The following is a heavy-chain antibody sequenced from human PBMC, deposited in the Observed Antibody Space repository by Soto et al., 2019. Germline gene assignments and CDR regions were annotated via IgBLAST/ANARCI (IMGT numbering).Heavy chain of an antibody. J-gene: IGHJ5*02. Sequence: QVQLQESGPGLVKPSQTLSLTCTVSGGSISSGGYYWSWIRQHPGKGLEWIGYIYYSGSTYYNPSLKSRVTKAVDTSKNQSSLKLSSVTAADTAVYYCATIVPGYCSGGSCYPSWFDPWGQGTLVTVSS. V-gene: IGHV4-31*03. CDR2: IYYSGST. D-gene: IGHD2-15*01. CDR3: ATIVPGYCSGGSCYPSWFDP. CDR1: GGSISSGGYY.